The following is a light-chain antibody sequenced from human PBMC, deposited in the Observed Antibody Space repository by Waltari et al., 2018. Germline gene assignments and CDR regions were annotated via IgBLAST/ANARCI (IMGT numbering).Light chain of an antibody. J-gene: IGKJ1*01. CDR1: QTISSY. Sequence: DVQMTQSPSSLSASVGDRVTITCRASQTISSYLAWYQQKPGKVPKLLIYAATSLESGVPSRFSGSRSGTEFTLTISSLQPEDFATSYCQQHNSHPWTFGQGTKVEIK. V-gene: IGKV1-17*03. CDR3: QQHNSHPWT. CDR2: AAT.